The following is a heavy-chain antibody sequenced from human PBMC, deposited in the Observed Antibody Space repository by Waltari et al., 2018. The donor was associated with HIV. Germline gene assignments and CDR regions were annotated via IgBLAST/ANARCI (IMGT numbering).Heavy chain of an antibody. CDR3: ARGFGCGGDCYYFDY. V-gene: IGHV3-53*01. CDR2: IYSGGST. Sequence: EVQLVESGGGLIQPGGSLRLSCAASGFSVSSNYMTRVPQAPGKGLEWVSVIYSGGSTYYADSVKGRFTISRDNSKNTLYLQMNSLRAEDTAVYYCARGFGCGGDCYYFDYWGQGTLVTVSS. CDR1: GFSVSSNY. J-gene: IGHJ4*02. D-gene: IGHD2-21*02.